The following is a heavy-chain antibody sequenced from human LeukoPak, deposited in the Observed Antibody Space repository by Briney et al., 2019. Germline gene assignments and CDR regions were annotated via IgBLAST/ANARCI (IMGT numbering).Heavy chain of an antibody. J-gene: IGHJ4*02. CDR1: GFTFSGYW. CDR2: IKQDGSEK. V-gene: IGHV3-7*01. D-gene: IGHD2-21*01. CDR3: ARGKGFTEVLIFDY. Sequence: SGGSLRLSCAASGFTFSGYWMSWVRQAPGKGLEWVANIKQDGSEKYYVDSVKGRFTISRDNAKNSLYLQMNSLRAEDTAVYYCARGKGFTEVLIFDYWGQGTLVTVSS.